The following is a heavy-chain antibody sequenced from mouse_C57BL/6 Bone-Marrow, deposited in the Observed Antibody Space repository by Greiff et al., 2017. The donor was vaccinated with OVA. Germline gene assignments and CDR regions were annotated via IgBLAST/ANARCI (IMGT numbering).Heavy chain of an antibody. Sequence: QVQLQQPGAELVRPGSSVKLSCKASGYTFTSYWMHWVKQRPIQGLEWIGNIDPSDSDTPYNQKFKDKATLTVDKSSSTADMQLSSLTSEDSAVYYCARGGYDYDVAYWGQGTLVTVSA. J-gene: IGHJ3*01. V-gene: IGHV1-52*01. CDR2: IDPSDSDT. CDR3: ARGGYDYDVAY. CDR1: GYTFTSYW. D-gene: IGHD2-4*01.